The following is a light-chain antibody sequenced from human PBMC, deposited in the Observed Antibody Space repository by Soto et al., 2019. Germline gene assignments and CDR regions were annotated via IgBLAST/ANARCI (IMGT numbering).Light chain of an antibody. J-gene: IGKJ2*01. V-gene: IGKV1-5*03. CDR1: QSISSW. CDR3: QQYNDSFPYA. Sequence: DIQMTQSPSTLSASVGDRVTITCRASQSISSWLAWYQQKPGTAPKLLIYKASTLESGVPSRFSGFRSGTEFTLSVSSLQPDDFATYYCQQYNDSFPYAFGQGTKVDIK. CDR2: KAS.